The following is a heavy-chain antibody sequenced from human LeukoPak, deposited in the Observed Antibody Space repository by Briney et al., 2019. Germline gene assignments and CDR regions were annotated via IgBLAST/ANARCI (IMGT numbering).Heavy chain of an antibody. CDR3: AKAPPIVVVRYLDD. Sequence: GGSLRLSCAASGFTFSSYGMSWVRQAPGKGLEWVSAISGSGGSTYYAGSVKGRFTISRDNSKNTLYLQMNSLRAEDTAVYYCAKAPPIVVVRYLDDWGRGTLVAVSS. CDR1: GFTFSSYG. V-gene: IGHV3-23*01. CDR2: ISGSGGST. D-gene: IGHD3-22*01. J-gene: IGHJ4*02.